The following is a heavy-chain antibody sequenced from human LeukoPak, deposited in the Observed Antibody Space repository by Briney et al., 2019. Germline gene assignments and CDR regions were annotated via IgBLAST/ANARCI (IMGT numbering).Heavy chain of an antibody. Sequence: ASVKVSCKASGYSVTRYYILWVGQAPGQGREWMGWINPNSGGTNYAQKFQGRVTMTRDTSISTAYMELSRLSSDDTAVYYCARGVTGIYYYYYMDTWGKGTTVTVSS. CDR3: ARGVTGIYYYYYMDT. V-gene: IGHV1-2*02. D-gene: IGHD3-10*01. CDR1: GYSVTRYY. J-gene: IGHJ6*03. CDR2: INPNSGGT.